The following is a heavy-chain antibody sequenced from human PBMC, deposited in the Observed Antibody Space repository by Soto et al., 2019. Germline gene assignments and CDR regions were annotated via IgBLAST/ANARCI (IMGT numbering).Heavy chain of an antibody. CDR1: GYTFTSYD. J-gene: IGHJ6*02. V-gene: IGHV1-8*01. Sequence: ASVKVSCKASGYTFTSYDINWVRQATGQGLEWMGWMNPNSGNTGYAQKFQGRVTMTRNTSISTAYMELSSLRSEDTAVYYCARRKSVVPILYYYYGMDVWGQGTTVTVSS. CDR2: MNPNSGNT. CDR3: ARRKSVVPILYYYYGMDV. D-gene: IGHD2-8*01.